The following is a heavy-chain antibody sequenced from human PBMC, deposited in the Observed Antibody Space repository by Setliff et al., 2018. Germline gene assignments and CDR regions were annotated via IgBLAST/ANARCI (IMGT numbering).Heavy chain of an antibody. CDR1: GFGVSSNY. V-gene: IGHV3-53*01. Sequence: GGSLRLSCAASGFGVSSNYMSWVRQAPGKGLAWVSVILSGGNTYNADSVKGRFTIFRDGSKNTLFLQMTSLRAEDTAVYYCAKPQVELRWGFESWGQGTPVTVSS. CDR3: AKPQVELRWGFES. J-gene: IGHJ4*02. CDR2: ILSGGNT. D-gene: IGHD1-7*01.